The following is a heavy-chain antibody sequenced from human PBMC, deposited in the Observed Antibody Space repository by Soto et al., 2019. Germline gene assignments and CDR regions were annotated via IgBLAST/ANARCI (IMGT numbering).Heavy chain of an antibody. CDR1: GGAFGSHA. CDR3: ARAAIHGSSWYFWFDP. D-gene: IGHD6-13*01. J-gene: IGHJ5*02. V-gene: IGHV1-69*13. CDR2: IIPMFGTT. Sequence: GASVKVSCKTSGGAFGSHAINWVRQAPGQGLEWMGGIIPMFGTTNYAQKFKGRVTISADESTSTAYMELSSLRSEDAPVYYCARAAIHGSSWYFWFDPWGQGTLVTVSS.